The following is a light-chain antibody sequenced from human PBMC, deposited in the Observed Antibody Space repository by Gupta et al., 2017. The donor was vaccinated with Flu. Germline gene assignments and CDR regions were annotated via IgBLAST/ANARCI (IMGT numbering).Light chain of an antibody. CDR3: QQSYSTMYT. CDR1: QTISIY. J-gene: IGKJ2*01. V-gene: IGKV1-39*01. CDR2: AAS. Sequence: DIQMTQSPSSLSASVGDRVTITCRASQTISIYLNWYQQKPGKAPKFLIYAASSLQSGVPSRFSGSGSGTDLTLTISNLQPEDFATYYCQQSYSTMYTFGQGTKLEIK.